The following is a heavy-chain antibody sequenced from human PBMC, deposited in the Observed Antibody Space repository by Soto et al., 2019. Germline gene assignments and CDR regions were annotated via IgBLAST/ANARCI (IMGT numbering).Heavy chain of an antibody. CDR2: ISSSGSTI. CDR3: ARDGWFGEYQKLNWFDP. V-gene: IGHV3-11*01. J-gene: IGHJ5*02. CDR1: GFTFSDYY. Sequence: GGSLRLSCAASGFTFSDYYMSWIRQAPGKGLEWVSYISSSGSTIYYADTVKGRFTISRDNAKNSLYLQMNSLRAEDTAVYYCARDGWFGEYQKLNWFDPWGQGTLVTVSS. D-gene: IGHD3-10*01.